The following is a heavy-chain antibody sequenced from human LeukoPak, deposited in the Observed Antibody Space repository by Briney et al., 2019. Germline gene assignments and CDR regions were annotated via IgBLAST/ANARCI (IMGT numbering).Heavy chain of an antibody. V-gene: IGHV3-49*03. CDR2: IRSKAYGGTT. Sequence: PGRSLRRSCTASGFTFGDYAMSWFRQAPGKGLEWVGFIRSKAYGGTTEYAASVKGRFTISRDDSKSIAYLQMNSLKTEDTAVYYCAREFQGNGFDYWGQGTLVTVSS. CDR3: AREFQGNGFDY. J-gene: IGHJ4*02. D-gene: IGHD2-8*01. CDR1: GFTFGDYA.